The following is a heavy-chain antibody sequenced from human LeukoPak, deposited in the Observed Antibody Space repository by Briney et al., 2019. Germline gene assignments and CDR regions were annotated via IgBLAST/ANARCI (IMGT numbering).Heavy chain of an antibody. CDR2: INHSGST. V-gene: IGHV4-34*01. CDR3: ARGYDYGDY. CDR1: GGSFSGYY. J-gene: IGHJ4*02. Sequence: PSETLSLTCAVYGGSFSGYYWSWIRQPPGKGLEWIGAINHSGSTNYNPSLKSRVTISVDTSQNQFSLKLSSVTAADTAVYNCARGYDYGDYWGQGTLVTVSS.